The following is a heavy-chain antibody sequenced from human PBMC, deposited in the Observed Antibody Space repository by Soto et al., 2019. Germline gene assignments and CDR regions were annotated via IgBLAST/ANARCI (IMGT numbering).Heavy chain of an antibody. CDR1: EFTVSSNY. CDR2: IYPGGTT. V-gene: IGHV3-66*01. D-gene: IGHD3-10*01. J-gene: IGHJ4*02. CDR3: ARVRGATDGSGPY. Sequence: EVQLVESGGGLVQPGGSLRLSCAVSEFTVSSNYMTWVRQAPGKGLEWVSVIYPGGTTYYAESVKGRFTISRDDSKDTMFLQMNSLRAEDTGVYYCARVRGATDGSGPYWGQGTLVTVSS.